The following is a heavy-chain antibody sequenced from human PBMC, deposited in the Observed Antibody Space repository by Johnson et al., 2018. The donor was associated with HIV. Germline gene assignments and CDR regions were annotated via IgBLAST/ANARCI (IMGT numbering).Heavy chain of an antibody. Sequence: QVQLVESGGGVVQPGRSLRLSCAASGFTFSRYAMHWVRQAPGKGLEWMAVISYDGSNKHYADSVKGRFTISRDNSKNTLYLQMNSLRAEDTAVYHCAKDYSDSSGYVVGDAFDIWGQGTMVTVSS. V-gene: IGHV3-30-3*01. J-gene: IGHJ3*02. CDR3: AKDYSDSSGYVVGDAFDI. D-gene: IGHD3-22*01. CDR2: ISYDGSNK. CDR1: GFTFSRYA.